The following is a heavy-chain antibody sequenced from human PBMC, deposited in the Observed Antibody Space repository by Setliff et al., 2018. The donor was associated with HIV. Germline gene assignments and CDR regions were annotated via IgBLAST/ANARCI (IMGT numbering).Heavy chain of an antibody. D-gene: IGHD2-8*01. Sequence: ASVKVSCKASGYSLSTYAISWVRQAPGQGLEWMGWIDSNNGNRNFAQKFRGRVTMTTDISTNTAYMEVRSRSFDDTAVYYCVRLTADRTNYYYYMDVWCKGTTVTVSS. CDR1: GYSLSTYA. V-gene: IGHV1-18*01. CDR2: IDSNNGNR. J-gene: IGHJ6*03. CDR3: VRLTADRTNYYYYMDV.